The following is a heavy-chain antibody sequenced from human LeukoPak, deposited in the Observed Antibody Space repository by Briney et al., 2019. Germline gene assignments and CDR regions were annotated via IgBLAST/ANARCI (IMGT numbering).Heavy chain of an antibody. D-gene: IGHD5-24*01. J-gene: IGHJ4*02. CDR1: GFTFSTYA. CDR2: ISYDGSNK. CDR3: ASVSMATIRGLNY. Sequence: GGSLRLSCAASGFTFSTYAMSWVRQAPGKGLEWVAVISYDGSNKYYADSVKGRFTISRDNSKNTLYLQMNSLRAEDTAVYYCASVSMATIRGLNYWGQGTLVTVSS. V-gene: IGHV3-30-3*01.